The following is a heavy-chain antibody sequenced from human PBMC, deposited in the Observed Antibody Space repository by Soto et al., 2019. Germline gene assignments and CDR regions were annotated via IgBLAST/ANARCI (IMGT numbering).Heavy chain of an antibody. CDR2: IYYSGST. J-gene: IGHJ4*02. CDR3: ARGMGYSYGLAFDY. Sequence: SETLSLTCTVSGGSISSYYWSWIRQPPGKGLEWIGYIYYSGSTNYNPSLKSRVTISVDTSKNQFSLKLSSVTAADTAVYYCARGMGYSYGLAFDYWGQGTLATVSS. V-gene: IGHV4-59*01. D-gene: IGHD5-18*01. CDR1: GGSISSYY.